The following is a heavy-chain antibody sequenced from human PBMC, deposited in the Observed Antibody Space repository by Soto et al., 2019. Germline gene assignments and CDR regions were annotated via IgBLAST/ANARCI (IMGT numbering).Heavy chain of an antibody. V-gene: IGHV3-23*01. Sequence: PGGSLRLSCAASGFTSNNYSVNWVRQAPGKGLEWVSSISGSGGSTYYADSVKGRFTISRDNSKNTLYLQMNSLRAEDTAVYYCAKGALGSSSWYDFDYWGQGTLVTVSS. J-gene: IGHJ4*02. CDR3: AKGALGSSSWYDFDY. CDR2: ISGSGGST. CDR1: GFTSNNYS. D-gene: IGHD6-13*01.